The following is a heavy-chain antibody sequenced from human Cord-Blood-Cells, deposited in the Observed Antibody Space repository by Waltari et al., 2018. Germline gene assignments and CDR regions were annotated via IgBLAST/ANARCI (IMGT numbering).Heavy chain of an antibody. J-gene: IGHJ3*02. Sequence: EVQLVESGGGLVQPGGSLRLSCAASGFTFSSYSMNWVRQAPGKGLEWVSYISSSSRTIYYADSVKGLFTISRDNAKNALYLQMNSLRAEDTAVYYCARNDYYDSSGYYLDAFDIWGQGTMVTVSS. CDR3: ARNDYYDSSGYYLDAFDI. V-gene: IGHV3-48*01. CDR2: ISSSSRTI. CDR1: GFTFSSYS. D-gene: IGHD3-22*01.